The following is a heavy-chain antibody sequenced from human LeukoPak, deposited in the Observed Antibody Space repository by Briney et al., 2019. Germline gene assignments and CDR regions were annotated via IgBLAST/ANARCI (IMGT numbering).Heavy chain of an antibody. Sequence: GGSLRLSCAASGFTFSNAWMSWVRQAPGKGLEWVGRIKSKTDGGTTDYAAPVKGRFTISRDDSKNTLYLQMNSLKTEDTAVYYCTTDRLLWFGELLNAFDIWGQGTMVTVSS. D-gene: IGHD3-10*01. CDR3: TTDRLLWFGELLNAFDI. CDR2: IKSKTDGGTT. J-gene: IGHJ3*02. V-gene: IGHV3-15*01. CDR1: GFTFSNAW.